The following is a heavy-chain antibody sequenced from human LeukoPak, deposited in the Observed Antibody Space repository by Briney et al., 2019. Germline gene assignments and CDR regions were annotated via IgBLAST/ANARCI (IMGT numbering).Heavy chain of an antibody. D-gene: IGHD4-23*01. CDR2: INHSGST. CDR3: ARQLVTLGYGMDV. CDR1: GGSFSGYY. J-gene: IGHJ6*02. Sequence: SETLSLTCAVYGGSFSGYYWSWIRQPPGKGLEWIGEINHSGSTNYNPSLKSRVTISVDTSKNQFSLKLSSVTAADTAVYYCARQLVTLGYGMDVWGQGTTVTVSS. V-gene: IGHV4-34*01.